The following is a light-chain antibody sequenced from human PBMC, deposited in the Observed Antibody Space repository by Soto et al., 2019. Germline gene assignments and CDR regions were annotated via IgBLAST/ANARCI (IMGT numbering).Light chain of an antibody. CDR2: STY. CDR1: SGSVSTNNY. J-gene: IGLJ3*02. Sequence: QTVVTQEPSFSVSPGATVTLTCGLSSGSVSTNNYPSWYQQTPGPAPRTLIYSTYTRSSGVPARFAASILGNKAALTITGAQADEEADYYCVLYMGRGIRVFGGGTKVTVL. CDR3: VLYMGRGIRV. V-gene: IGLV8-61*01.